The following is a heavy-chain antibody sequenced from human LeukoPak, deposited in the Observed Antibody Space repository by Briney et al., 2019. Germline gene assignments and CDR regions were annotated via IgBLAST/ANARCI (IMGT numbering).Heavy chain of an antibody. CDR3: AKDRGWYDY. CDR2: ISGDSGST. J-gene: IGHJ4*02. CDR1: GFTFDDYA. Sequence: PGGSLRLSCAASGFTFDDYAMHWVRQAPGKGLEWVSLISGDSGSTYYADSVKGRFTISRDNSKNSLYLQMNSLRTEDTALYHCAKDRGWYDYWGQGTLVTVSS. V-gene: IGHV3-43*02. D-gene: IGHD6-19*01.